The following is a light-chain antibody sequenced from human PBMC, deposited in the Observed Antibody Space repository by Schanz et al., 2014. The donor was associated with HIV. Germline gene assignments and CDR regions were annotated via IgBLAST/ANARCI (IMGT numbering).Light chain of an antibody. CDR3: CSYTTTSTYV. J-gene: IGLJ1*01. V-gene: IGLV2-8*01. CDR1: SSDVGGYNY. Sequence: QSVLTQPPSASGSPGQSVTISCTGTSSDVGGYNYVSWYQQHPGKAPKLMIYEVSKRPSGVPDRFSGSKSGNTASLTVSGLQAEDEADYYCCSYTTTSTYVFGAGTMLTVL. CDR2: EVS.